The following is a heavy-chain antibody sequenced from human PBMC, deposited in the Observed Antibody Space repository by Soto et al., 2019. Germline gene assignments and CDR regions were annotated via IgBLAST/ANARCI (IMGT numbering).Heavy chain of an antibody. CDR1: GFTFSDYY. CDR3: ARLEEHATLYYYYGMDV. CDR2: ISSNGSTI. D-gene: IGHD2-15*01. V-gene: IGHV3-11*01. J-gene: IGHJ6*02. Sequence: QVQLVESGGGLVKPGGSLRLSCAASGFTFSDYYMSWIRQAPGKGLEWVSYISSNGSTIYYADSVKGRFTISRDNAKNSLYLQMNSLRAEDTAVYYCARLEEHATLYYYYGMDVWGQGTTVTVSS.